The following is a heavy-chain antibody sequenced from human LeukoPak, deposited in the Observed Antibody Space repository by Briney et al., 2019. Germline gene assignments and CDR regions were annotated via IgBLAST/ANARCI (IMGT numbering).Heavy chain of an antibody. V-gene: IGHV4-31*03. J-gene: IGHJ5*02. CDR3: ARVGRAVAFDP. D-gene: IGHD6-19*01. CDR2: IYYSRST. Sequence: SETLSLTCTVSGCSISSGGYYWSWIRQHPGKGLEWIGYIYYSRSTYYNPSLKSRVTISVDTSKNQFSLKLSSETAADTAVYYCARVGRAVAFDPWGQGTLVTVSS. CDR1: GCSISSGGYY.